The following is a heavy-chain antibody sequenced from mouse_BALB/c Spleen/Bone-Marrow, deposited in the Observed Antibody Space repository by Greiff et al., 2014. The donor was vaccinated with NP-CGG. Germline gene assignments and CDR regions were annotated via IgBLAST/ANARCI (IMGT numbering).Heavy chain of an antibody. CDR3: ARGIRGSGMDY. D-gene: IGHD3-2*02. J-gene: IGHJ4*01. CDR1: GFTFSSYT. V-gene: IGHV5-12-2*01. CDR2: ISNGGGST. Sequence: EVQLQQSGGGLVQPGGSLKLSCAASGFTFSSYTMSWVRQTPEKRLEWVAYISNGGGSTYYPDTVKGRFTISRDNAKNTLYLQMSSLKSEDTAMYYCARGIRGSGMDYWGQGTSVTVSS.